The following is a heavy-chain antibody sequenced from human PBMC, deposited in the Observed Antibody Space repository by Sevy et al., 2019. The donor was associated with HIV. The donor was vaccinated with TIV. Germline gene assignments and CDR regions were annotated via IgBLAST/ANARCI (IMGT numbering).Heavy chain of an antibody. Sequence: ASVKVSCKASGGTFSSYAISWVRQAPGQGLEWMGGIIPIFGTANYAQKFQGRVTITADESTSTAYMELSSLRSEDTAVYYGARYPVSRSGGYLTYYYYGMDVWGQGTTVTVSS. J-gene: IGHJ6*02. D-gene: IGHD3-10*01. CDR2: IIPIFGTA. CDR1: GGTFSSYA. V-gene: IGHV1-69*13. CDR3: ARYPVSRSGGYLTYYYYGMDV.